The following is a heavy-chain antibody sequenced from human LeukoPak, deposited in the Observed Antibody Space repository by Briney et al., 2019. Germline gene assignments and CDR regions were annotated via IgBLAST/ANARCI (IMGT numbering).Heavy chain of an antibody. Sequence: PGGSLRLSCAASGFTFSSYSMNWVRQAPGKGLEWVSGISWNSGSIGYADSVKGRFTISRDNAKNSLYLQMNSLRAEDTALYYCAKADGGYYYDSSGYYWVRPFDYWGQGTLVTVSS. V-gene: IGHV3-9*01. CDR1: GFTFSSYS. D-gene: IGHD3-22*01. CDR3: AKADGGYYYDSSGYYWVRPFDY. J-gene: IGHJ4*02. CDR2: ISWNSGSI.